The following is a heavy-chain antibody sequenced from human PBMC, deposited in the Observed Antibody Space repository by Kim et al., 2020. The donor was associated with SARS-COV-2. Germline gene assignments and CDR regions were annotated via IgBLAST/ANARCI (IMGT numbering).Heavy chain of an antibody. CDR1: GGTFSSYA. D-gene: IGHD3-10*01. J-gene: IGHJ4*02. V-gene: IGHV1-69*13. Sequence: SVKVSCKASGGTFSSYAISWVRQAPGQGLEWMGGIIPIFGTANYAQKFQGRVTITADESTSTAYMELSSLRSEDTAVYYCASFAFPDYYGSGSYGWGQGTLVTVSS. CDR3: ASFAFPDYYGSGSYG. CDR2: IIPIFGTA.